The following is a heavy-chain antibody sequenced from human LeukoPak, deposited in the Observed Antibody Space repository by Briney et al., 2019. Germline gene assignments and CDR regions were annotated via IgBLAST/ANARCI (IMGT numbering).Heavy chain of an antibody. D-gene: IGHD5-18*01. CDR2: IHYSGGT. Sequence: SETLSLTRTVSGGSLSSYYWSWVPQPPGKGLEWIGFIHYSGGTNYNPSLKSRVTISVDTSKNQFSLNLSSVTAADTAVYYCAQGYRYGRFDYWGQGTLVTVSS. J-gene: IGHJ4*02. CDR1: GGSLSSYY. CDR3: AQGYRYGRFDY. V-gene: IGHV4-59*03.